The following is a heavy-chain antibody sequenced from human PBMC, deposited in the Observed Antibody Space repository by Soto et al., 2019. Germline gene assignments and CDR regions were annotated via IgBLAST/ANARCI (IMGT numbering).Heavy chain of an antibody. CDR1: GFSFSDHY. CDR3: ARGGSYRPLDY. CDR2: IRKETNGYST. D-gene: IGHD1-26*01. V-gene: IGHV3-72*01. Sequence: DVQLVQSGGGLVQPGGSLRLSCVGSGFSFSDHYMDWVRQAPGKGLEWVARIRKETNGYSTQYAASVKGRFTISRDDSKNSVYIQVNSLNNGATAVYYCARGGSYRPLDYGGQGTLVTVSS. J-gene: IGHJ4*02.